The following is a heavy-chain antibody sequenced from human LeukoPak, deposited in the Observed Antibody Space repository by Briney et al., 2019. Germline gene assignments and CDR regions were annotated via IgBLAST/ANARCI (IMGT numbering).Heavy chain of an antibody. CDR3: AKEFEVRGVKSFYYYYMDV. CDR2: ISGGVVRT. Sequence: GGSLRLSCAASGFTFSTYGMSWVRQAPRKGLEWVSVISGGVVRTYYADSVKGRFTISRDNSKNTLYLQMNSLRAEDTAVYYCAKEFEVRGVKSFYYYYMDVWGKGTTVTVSS. CDR1: GFTFSTYG. D-gene: IGHD3-10*01. V-gene: IGHV3-23*01. J-gene: IGHJ6*03.